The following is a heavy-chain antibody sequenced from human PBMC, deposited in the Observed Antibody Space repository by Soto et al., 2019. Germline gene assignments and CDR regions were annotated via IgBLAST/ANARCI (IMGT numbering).Heavy chain of an antibody. CDR1: GFSFSTYD. D-gene: IGHD4-4*01. V-gene: IGHV3-33*01. CDR3: ARARVTKTNWFDS. Sequence: PGGSLRLSCAASGFSFSTYDMHWVRQAPGKGLEWVAVLWFDGSDTYYADSVKGRFTISRDNSKNTLYLQMNSLRAEDTAVYYCARARVTKTNWFDSWGQGTLVTVSS. J-gene: IGHJ5*01. CDR2: LWFDGSDT.